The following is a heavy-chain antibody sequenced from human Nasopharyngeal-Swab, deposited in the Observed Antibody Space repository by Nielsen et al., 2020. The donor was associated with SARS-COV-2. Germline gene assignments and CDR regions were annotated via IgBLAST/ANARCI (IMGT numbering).Heavy chain of an antibody. CDR1: SGAITDGRYY. CDR2: IYYKGRT. J-gene: IGHJ6*02. D-gene: IGHD4-11*01. CDR3: PRVVGDFSKGCFDV. V-gene: IGHV4-31*03. Sequence: SETLSLTCTVSSGAITDGRYYWSWIRQHPGKGLEWVGHIYYKGRTYYNPSLKNRVSISIDTSRSQFSLRLTSLSAADTAVFYCPRVVGDFSKGCFDVWGQGIPVTVSS.